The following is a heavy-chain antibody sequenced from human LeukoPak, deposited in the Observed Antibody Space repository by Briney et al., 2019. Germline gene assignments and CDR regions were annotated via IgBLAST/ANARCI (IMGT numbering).Heavy chain of an antibody. D-gene: IGHD3-16*01. J-gene: IGHJ4*02. CDR3: ARMYYDSNASPFDY. V-gene: IGHV3-7*04. Sequence: GGSLRLSCAASGFHISSDWMSWVRQAPGKGLEWVANIKQDGGEKYHVDSVKGRFTISRDNAKNSLYLQMNSLRAEDTAVYYCARMYYDSNASPFDYWGQGTLVTVSS. CDR1: GFHISSDW. CDR2: IKQDGGEK.